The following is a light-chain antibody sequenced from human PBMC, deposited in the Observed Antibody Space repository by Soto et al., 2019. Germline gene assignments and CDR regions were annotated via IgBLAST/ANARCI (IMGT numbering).Light chain of an antibody. CDR1: QSVSSNY. V-gene: IGKV3-20*01. J-gene: IGKJ5*01. CDR2: GAS. Sequence: EIVLTQSPGTLSLSPGERATLSCRASQSVSSNYLAWYQQKPGQAPRLLIYGASNRATGITDRFSGSGSGTDFTLTISRLEPEDFAVYYCQQYGSSPPITFGQGTRLEIK. CDR3: QQYGSSPPIT.